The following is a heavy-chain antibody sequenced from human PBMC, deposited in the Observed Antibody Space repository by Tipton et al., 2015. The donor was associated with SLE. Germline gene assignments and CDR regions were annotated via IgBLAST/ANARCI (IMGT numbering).Heavy chain of an antibody. Sequence: QSGPEVKKPGSSVKVSCKASGGTFNSYAVSWVRQAPGQGLEWMGGINPIFRSDKYAQKFQGRVTITADESTTTVYMELTSLRSDDTAVYYCARDPGWEGSWGQGTLVIASS. V-gene: IGHV1-69*01. CDR2: INPIFRSD. D-gene: IGHD1-26*01. CDR3: ARDPGWEGS. CDR1: GGTFNSYA. J-gene: IGHJ5*02.